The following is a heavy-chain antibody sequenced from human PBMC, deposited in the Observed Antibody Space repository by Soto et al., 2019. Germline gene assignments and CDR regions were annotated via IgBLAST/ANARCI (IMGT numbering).Heavy chain of an antibody. D-gene: IGHD3-3*01. CDR2: ISGSGGTT. CDR1: GFTFSNYA. V-gene: IGHV3-23*01. CDR3: AKNNMGYYLDY. J-gene: IGHJ4*02. Sequence: EVQVLESGGALVQPGGFLRLSCAASGFTFSNYAMSWVRQAPGKGLEWVSSISGSGGTTYYADSVKGRLTISRDNSKNTLYLQMNSLGVEDTAVYYCAKNNMGYYLDYWGQGTLVTVSS.